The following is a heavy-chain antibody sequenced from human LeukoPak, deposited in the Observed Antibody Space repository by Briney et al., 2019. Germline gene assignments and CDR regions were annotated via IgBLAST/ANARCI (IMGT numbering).Heavy chain of an antibody. CDR1: GFTVSSNS. D-gene: IGHD3-10*01. CDR3: TTEGSLWFGAMDV. V-gene: IGHV3-53*01. Sequence: GGSLRLSCTVSGFTVSSNSMSWVRQAPGKGLEWVSFIYSDNTHYSDSVKGRFTIPRDNSKNTLYLQMNSLRAEDTAVYYCTTEGSLWFGAMDVWGKGTTVTISS. CDR2: IYSDNT. J-gene: IGHJ6*04.